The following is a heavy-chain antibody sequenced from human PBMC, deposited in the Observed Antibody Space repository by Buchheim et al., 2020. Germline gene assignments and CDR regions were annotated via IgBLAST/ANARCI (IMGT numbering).Heavy chain of an antibody. Sequence: EVQLVESGGGLVQPGGSLRLSCAASGFTFSSYEMNWVRQAPGKGLEWVSYISSSGSTIYYADSVKGRFNISRDNAKNSQYLQMNNLRAEDTAVYYCARERYDSSGPDYWGQGT. CDR3: ARERYDSSGPDY. CDR2: ISSSGSTI. J-gene: IGHJ4*02. V-gene: IGHV3-48*03. CDR1: GFTFSSYE. D-gene: IGHD3-22*01.